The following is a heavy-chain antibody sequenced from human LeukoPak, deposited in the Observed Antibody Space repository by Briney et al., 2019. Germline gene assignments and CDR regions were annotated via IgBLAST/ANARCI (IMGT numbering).Heavy chain of an antibody. CDR3: ARDLEESYYDFWSGYYTRFGWFDP. CDR2: IIPIFGTA. CDR1: GYTFTGYY. D-gene: IGHD3-3*01. J-gene: IGHJ5*02. V-gene: IGHV1-69*13. Sequence: SVKVSCKASGYTFTGYYMHWVRQAPGQGLEWMGGIIPIFGTANYAQKFQGRVTITADESTSTAYMELSSLRSEDTAVYYCARDLEESYYDFWSGYYTRFGWFDPWGQGTLVTVSS.